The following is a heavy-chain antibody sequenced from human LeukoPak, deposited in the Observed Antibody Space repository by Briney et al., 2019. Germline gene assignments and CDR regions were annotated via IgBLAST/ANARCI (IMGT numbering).Heavy chain of an antibody. Sequence: ASVKVSCKASGYTFTGYYVHWVRQAPGQGLEWVAWINPNSGGTNYAQKFQGRVAMTRDTSISTAYMELSRLRSDDTAVYYCVRDGLNWNYDYWGQGTLVAVSS. J-gene: IGHJ4*02. D-gene: IGHD1-7*01. CDR3: VRDGLNWNYDY. V-gene: IGHV1-2*02. CDR2: INPNSGGT. CDR1: GYTFTGYY.